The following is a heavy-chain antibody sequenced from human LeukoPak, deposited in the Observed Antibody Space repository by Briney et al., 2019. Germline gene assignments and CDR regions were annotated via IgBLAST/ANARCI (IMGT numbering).Heavy chain of an antibody. V-gene: IGHV1-3*01. CDR2: ISAGNGNT. J-gene: IGHJ3*02. CDR1: GYTFTSYA. Sequence: ASVKVSCKASGYTFTSYAIHWVRQAPGQRLEWMGWISAGNGNTKYSQNFQGRVTFISNTSATTAFMELSSLRSEDAAVYYCARVGGSYYEVFDIWGQGTMVTVSS. CDR3: ARVGGSYYEVFDI. D-gene: IGHD1-26*01.